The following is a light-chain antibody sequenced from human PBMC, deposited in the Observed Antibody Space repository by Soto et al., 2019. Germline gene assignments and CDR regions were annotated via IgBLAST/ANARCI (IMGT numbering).Light chain of an antibody. CDR3: QQYYDWWT. Sequence: PGERVTLSCRASQSVSSSYLTWYQQKPGQAPRLLIYGASTRATSIPARFSGSGSGTEFTLTINSLQSEDFAVYYCQQYYDWWTFGQGTKVDIK. J-gene: IGKJ1*01. V-gene: IGKV3D-7*01. CDR2: GAS. CDR1: QSVSSSY.